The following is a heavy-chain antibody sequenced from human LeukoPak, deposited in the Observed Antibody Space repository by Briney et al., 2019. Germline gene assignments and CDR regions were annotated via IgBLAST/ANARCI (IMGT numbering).Heavy chain of an antibody. CDR1: GFPFGTYA. D-gene: IGHD6-19*01. J-gene: IGHJ4*02. Sequence: PGGSLGLSCAGSGFPFGTYAMHWVRQAPGKGLEYVAAISGNGDKTHYGSSVEDKFTVFRDNSKNPVFLQMCSLRVEDPAVYYCGRAPPLERIGWYGEDEFRGQGTLVTVSS. CDR2: ISGNGDKT. V-gene: IGHV3-64*01. CDR3: GRAPPLERIGWYGEDEF.